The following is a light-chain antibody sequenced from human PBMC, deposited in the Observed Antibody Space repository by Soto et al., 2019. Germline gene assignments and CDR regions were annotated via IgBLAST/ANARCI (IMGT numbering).Light chain of an antibody. CDR1: QDISNF. CDR2: DAS. V-gene: IGKV1-27*01. CDR3: QKYNSAPWT. J-gene: IGKJ1*01. Sequence: DIQMTQSPSSLSASEGDRVSISCRASQDISNFLAWYQQKPGKVPKLLIYDASTLQSGVPSQFSGSGYGTDFTLTISGLLPEDVATYYCQKYNSAPWTFGPGTKVEIK.